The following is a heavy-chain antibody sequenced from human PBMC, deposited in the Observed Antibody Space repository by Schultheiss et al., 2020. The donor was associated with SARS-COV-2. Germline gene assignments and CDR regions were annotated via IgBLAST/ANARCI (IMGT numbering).Heavy chain of an antibody. V-gene: IGHV3-74*01. J-gene: IGHJ1*01. Sequence: GGSLRLSCAASGFTFSNYWMHWVRQAPGKGLVWVSRTNTDGSTTNYADFVKGRFTISRDNAKNTLYLQMNSLRAEDTAVYYCVSGWYSSSWHRAEYFQHWCQGTLGTVAS. CDR3: VSGWYSSSWHRAEYFQH. CDR2: TNTDGSTT. D-gene: IGHD6-13*01. CDR1: GFTFSNYW.